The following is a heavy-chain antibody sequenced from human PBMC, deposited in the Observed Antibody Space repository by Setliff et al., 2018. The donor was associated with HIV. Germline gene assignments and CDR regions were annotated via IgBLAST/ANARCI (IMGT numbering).Heavy chain of an antibody. CDR1: GFTFSDYY. D-gene: IGHD4-17*01. Sequence: GGSLRLSCAASGFTFSDYYMSWIRQAPGKGLEWVSYISSSGSTIYYADSVKGRFTISRDNAKNSLYLQMNSLRAEDTAVYYCASPLIMTTVTKDYWGQGTLVTVSS. CDR3: ASPLIMTTVTKDY. V-gene: IGHV3-11*01. CDR2: ISSSGSTI. J-gene: IGHJ4*02.